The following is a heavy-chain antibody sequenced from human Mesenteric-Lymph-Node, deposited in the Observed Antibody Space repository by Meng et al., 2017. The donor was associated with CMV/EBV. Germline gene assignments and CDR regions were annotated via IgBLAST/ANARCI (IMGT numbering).Heavy chain of an antibody. CDR3: AKDSPPGTFFDY. Sequence: GESLKISCAASGFTFSGSWMHWVRQPPGKGLVWVSRINSDGSSTKYADSVKGRFTISRDNAKNTLYLQMDSLRAEDTAVYYCAKDSPPGTFFDYWGQGTLVTVSS. CDR1: GFTFSGSW. D-gene: IGHD6-13*01. V-gene: IGHV3-74*03. J-gene: IGHJ4*02. CDR2: INSDGSST.